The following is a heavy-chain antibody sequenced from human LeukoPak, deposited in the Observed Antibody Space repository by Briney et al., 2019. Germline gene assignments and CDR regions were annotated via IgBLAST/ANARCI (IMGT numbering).Heavy chain of an antibody. V-gene: IGHV3-23*01. D-gene: IGHD5-24*01. CDR2: IGGGGTRT. J-gene: IGHJ5*02. Sequence: PGGSLRLSCAASGFTFSSYVMTWVRHAPGKGLEWVSTIGGGGTRTYYADSVKGRFTISRDNSKNTLYLQMNNLRAEDTAVYYCAKDFGRDDYTNWFDPWGQGAMVIVSS. CDR3: AKDFGRDDYTNWFDP. CDR1: GFTFSSYV.